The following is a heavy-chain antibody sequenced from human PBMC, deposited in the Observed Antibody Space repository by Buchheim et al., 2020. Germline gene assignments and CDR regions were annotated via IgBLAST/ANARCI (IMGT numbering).Heavy chain of an antibody. CDR3: ASSSGLYFAY. Sequence: EVQLVESGGDLVQPGGSLRLSCAASGFTVSSNYMSWVRQAPRKGLEWVSVIYSGGTIYYADSVKDRFTISRDSSKNTLYVQMSSLRPEDTAVYYCASSSGLYFAYWGQGTL. V-gene: IGHV3-66*02. CDR2: IYSGGTI. CDR1: GFTVSSNY. J-gene: IGHJ4*02. D-gene: IGHD3-22*01.